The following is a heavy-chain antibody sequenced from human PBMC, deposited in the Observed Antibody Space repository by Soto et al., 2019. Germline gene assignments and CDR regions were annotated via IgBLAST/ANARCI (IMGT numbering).Heavy chain of an antibody. CDR2: VWSNGNLK. D-gene: IGHD1-1*01. CDR1: GFTFDAYG. Sequence: QVQLVESGGGVVQPGGSLRLSCAASGFTFDAYGFHWVRQAPGKGLEWVAVVWSNGNLKYYADSVKGRFTISRYSSKSALNLQMTSLRADDTAVYYCARIQLDTIMALDYWGQGTLVTVSS. CDR3: ARIQLDTIMALDY. V-gene: IGHV3-33*01. J-gene: IGHJ4*02.